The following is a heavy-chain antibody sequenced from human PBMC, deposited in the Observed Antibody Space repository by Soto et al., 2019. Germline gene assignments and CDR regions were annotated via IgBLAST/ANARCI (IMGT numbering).Heavy chain of an antibody. J-gene: IGHJ4*02. CDR3: ASSPPGIAAAGTGY. Sequence: SETLSLTCAVYGGSFSGYYWSWIRQPPGKGLEWVGEINHSGSTNYNPSLKSRVTISVDTSKNRFSLKLSSVTAADTAVYYCASSPPGIAAAGTGYWVQGTLVTVSS. CDR1: GGSFSGYY. V-gene: IGHV4-34*01. CDR2: INHSGST. D-gene: IGHD6-13*01.